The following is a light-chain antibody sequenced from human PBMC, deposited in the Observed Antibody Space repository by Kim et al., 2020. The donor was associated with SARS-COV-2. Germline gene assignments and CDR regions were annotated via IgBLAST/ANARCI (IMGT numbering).Light chain of an antibody. Sequence: PDKTDRITCRENNIGSESLHWYQQKPGQAPVLVVYDDSDRPSGIPGRFSGSNSGNTATLTIGRVEAGDEADYYCQVWDSSSDHVVFGGGTQLTVL. CDR3: QVWDSSSDHVV. CDR2: DDS. V-gene: IGLV3-21*03. CDR1: NIGSES. J-gene: IGLJ2*01.